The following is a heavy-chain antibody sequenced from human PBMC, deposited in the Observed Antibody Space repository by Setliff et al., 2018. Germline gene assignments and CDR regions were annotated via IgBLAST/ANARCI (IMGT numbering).Heavy chain of an antibody. V-gene: IGHV4-59*08. CDR2: IHNGGST. CDR1: LAPSIEIT. J-gene: IGHJ4*02. CDR3: ARGSYYDSSGYSPDFFDY. Sequence: SETRPSPALSLLAPSIEITGAGSGSPQGRDWSGLEYIHNGGSTKYNPSLGSRITMSVDTSKNQFSLKLSSVTAADTAVYYCARGSYYDSSGYSPDFFDYWGQGTLVTVSS. D-gene: IGHD3-22*01.